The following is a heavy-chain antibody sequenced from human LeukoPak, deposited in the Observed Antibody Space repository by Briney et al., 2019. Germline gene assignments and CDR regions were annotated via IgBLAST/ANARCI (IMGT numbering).Heavy chain of an antibody. CDR2: ISYDGSNK. Sequence: GALRLSCAASGFTFRNHAMNWFRQAPGKGLEGLAVISYDGSNKYYADSVKGRFTVSRDNSKNTLYLQMNSLRAEDTAVYYCARDAGRGKFDPWGQGTLVTVSS. CDR3: ARDAGRGKFDP. V-gene: IGHV3-30*04. J-gene: IGHJ5*02. CDR1: GFTFRNHA.